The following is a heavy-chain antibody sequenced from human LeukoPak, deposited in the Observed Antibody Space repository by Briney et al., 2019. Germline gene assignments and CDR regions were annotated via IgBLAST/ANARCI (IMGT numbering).Heavy chain of an antibody. D-gene: IGHD3-22*01. V-gene: IGHV3-11*03. CDR1: GFTFSDYY. CDR2: ISGSSSYT. CDR3: ARKRTYYYDSSGYRDAFDI. J-gene: IGHJ3*02. Sequence: GGSLRLSCAASGFTFSDYYMCWVRQAPGKGLEWVSYISGSSSYTNYADSVKGRFTISRDNAKNSLYLQMSSLRAEDTAVYYCARKRTYYYDSSGYRDAFDIWGQGTMVTVSS.